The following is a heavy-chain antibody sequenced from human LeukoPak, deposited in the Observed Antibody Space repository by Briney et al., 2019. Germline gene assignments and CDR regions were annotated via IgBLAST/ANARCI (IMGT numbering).Heavy chain of an antibody. V-gene: IGHV3-23*01. D-gene: IGHD2-15*01. J-gene: IGHJ5*02. Sequence: GGSVRLSCVASGLTFSSNSMSWVRQPPGMGLEWVSGISVSGITVYADSVKGRLTISRDNSKNTLYLQMNNLRAEDAALYYCAKGFSVRGRFDPWGQGTQVTVSS. CDR1: GLTFSSNS. CDR3: AKGFSVRGRFDP. CDR2: ISVSGIT.